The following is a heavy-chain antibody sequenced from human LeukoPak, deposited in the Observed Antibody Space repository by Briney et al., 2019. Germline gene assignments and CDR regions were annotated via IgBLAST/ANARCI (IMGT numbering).Heavy chain of an antibody. J-gene: IGHJ5*02. D-gene: IGHD6-13*01. Sequence: ASVKVSCKASGYTFTGYYMHWVRQAPGQGLEWMGWINPNSGGTNYAQKFQGRVTMTRDTSISTAYMELSRLRSDDTAVYYCARDQSSIAAADPYNWFDPWGQGTLVTVSS. CDR2: INPNSGGT. CDR1: GYTFTGYY. CDR3: ARDQSSIAAADPYNWFDP. V-gene: IGHV1-2*02.